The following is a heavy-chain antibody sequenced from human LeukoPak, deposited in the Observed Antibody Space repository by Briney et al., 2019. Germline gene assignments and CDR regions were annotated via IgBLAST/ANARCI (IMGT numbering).Heavy chain of an antibody. Sequence: ASVKVSCKASGYTFTSYGISWVRQAPGQGLEWMGWISAYNGNTNYAQKLQGRVTMTTDTSTSTAYMELRSLRSDDTAVYYCASIFSGYCSSTSGPSDYWGQGTLVTVSS. CDR2: ISAYNGNT. D-gene: IGHD2-2*01. CDR3: ASIFSGYCSSTSGPSDY. CDR1: GYTFTSYG. V-gene: IGHV1-18*01. J-gene: IGHJ4*02.